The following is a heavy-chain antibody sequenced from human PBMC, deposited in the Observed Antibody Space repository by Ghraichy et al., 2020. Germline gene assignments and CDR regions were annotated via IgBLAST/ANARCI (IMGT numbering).Heavy chain of an antibody. CDR1: GFTFSSNA. Sequence: WGSLRLSCAASGFTFSSNALSWVRQAPGKGLECVSTVSGGGAIAFYADSVKGRFTISRDNSKNTVYLQMRSLKDEDTAVYYCARSGLVGRVSSYYFDYWGQGALVTVSS. J-gene: IGHJ4*02. D-gene: IGHD1-26*01. V-gene: IGHV3-23*01. CDR2: VSGGGAIA. CDR3: ARSGLVGRVSSYYFDY.